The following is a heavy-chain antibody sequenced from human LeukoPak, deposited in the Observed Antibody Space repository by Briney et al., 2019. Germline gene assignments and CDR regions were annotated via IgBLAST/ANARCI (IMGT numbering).Heavy chain of an antibody. Sequence: GGSLRLSCAASGFTFSSYSMNWVRQAPGKGLEWVSSISSSSSYIYYADSVKGRFTISRDNAKNSLYLQMNSLRAEDTAVYYCAREGDYVWGSYRFLFDYWGQGTLVTVSS. V-gene: IGHV3-21*01. CDR3: AREGDYVWGSYRFLFDY. CDR1: GFTFSSYS. CDR2: ISSSSSYI. J-gene: IGHJ4*02. D-gene: IGHD3-16*02.